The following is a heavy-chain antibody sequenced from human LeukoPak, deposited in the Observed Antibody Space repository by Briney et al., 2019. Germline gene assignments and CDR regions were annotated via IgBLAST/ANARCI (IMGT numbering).Heavy chain of an antibody. CDR2: ISGSGGST. V-gene: IGHV3-23*01. CDR1: GFTFSSYA. D-gene: IGHD2-2*02. CDR3: ARGGYCSSTNCYRVLARAFDI. Sequence: GGSLRLSCAASGFTFSSYAMSWVRQAPGKGLEWVSAISGSGGSTYYADSVKGRFTISRDNAKNSVYLQMNSLRAEDTAVYYCARGGYCSSTNCYRVLARAFDIWGQGTMVTVSS. J-gene: IGHJ3*02.